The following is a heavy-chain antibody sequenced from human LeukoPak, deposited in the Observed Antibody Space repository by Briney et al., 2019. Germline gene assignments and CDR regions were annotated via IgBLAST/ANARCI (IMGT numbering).Heavy chain of an antibody. Sequence: GGSLRLSCAASGFIFSNYGMNWIRQAPGKGLEWISAIAISGGSTYYADSVKGRFTISRDNSKNTVYLQMNSLRAGDTALYYCAKGLTGYAPWASWGQGALVTVSS. D-gene: IGHD5-12*01. CDR2: IAISGGST. V-gene: IGHV3-23*01. J-gene: IGHJ5*02. CDR3: AKGLTGYAPWAS. CDR1: GFIFSNYG.